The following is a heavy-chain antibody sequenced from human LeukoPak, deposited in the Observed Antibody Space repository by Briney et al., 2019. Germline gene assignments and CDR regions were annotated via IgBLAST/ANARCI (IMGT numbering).Heavy chain of an antibody. J-gene: IGHJ4*02. Sequence: SETLPLTCAVSGGSISSGGYSWSWIRQPPGKGLEWIGYIYHSGSTYYNPSLKSRVTISVDRSKNQFSLKLSSVTAADTAVYYCARAKVVVAAFDYWGRGTLVTVSS. CDR3: ARAKVVVAAFDY. CDR1: GGSISSGGYS. CDR2: IYHSGST. V-gene: IGHV4-30-2*01. D-gene: IGHD2-15*01.